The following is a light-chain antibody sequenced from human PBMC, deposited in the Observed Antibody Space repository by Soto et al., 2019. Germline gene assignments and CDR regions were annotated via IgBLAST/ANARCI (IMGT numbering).Light chain of an antibody. CDR3: QQYGSSGT. CDR2: DAS. Sequence: EIVLTQSPGTLSLSPGERATLSCRASQSVSSNYLAWYQQRPGQAPRLLIYDASSRATGVPDRFSGSGSGTDFTLTISRLEPEDFAVYYCQQYGSSGTFGQGTKVDI. V-gene: IGKV3-20*01. CDR1: QSVSSNY. J-gene: IGKJ1*01.